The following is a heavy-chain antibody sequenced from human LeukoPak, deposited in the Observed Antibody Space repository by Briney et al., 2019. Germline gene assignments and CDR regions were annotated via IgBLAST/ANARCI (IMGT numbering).Heavy chain of an antibody. V-gene: IGHV1-24*01. CDR2: FDPEDGET. Sequence: ASVKVSCKVSGYTLTELSMHWVRQAPGKGLEWMGGFDPEDGETIYAQKFQGRVTITADKSTSTAYMELSSLRSEDTAVYYCARMSIAAFWYFDLWGRGTLVTVSS. CDR3: ARMSIAAFWYFDL. D-gene: IGHD6-6*01. CDR1: GYTLTELS. J-gene: IGHJ2*01.